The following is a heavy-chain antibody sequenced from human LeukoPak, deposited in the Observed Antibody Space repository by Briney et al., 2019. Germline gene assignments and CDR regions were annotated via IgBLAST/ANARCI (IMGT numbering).Heavy chain of an antibody. CDR2: ISDIGSI. D-gene: IGHD3-3*01. Sequence: SETLSLTCTVSGGSISSYYWSWIRQPPGKGLEWIAYISDIGSINYNPSLKSRVTISLDTSKNQFSLKLSSVTAADTAVYYCANRPRLSYDFWEDWGQGTLVTVSS. J-gene: IGHJ4*02. CDR3: ANRPRLSYDFWED. CDR1: GGSISSYY. V-gene: IGHV4-59*08.